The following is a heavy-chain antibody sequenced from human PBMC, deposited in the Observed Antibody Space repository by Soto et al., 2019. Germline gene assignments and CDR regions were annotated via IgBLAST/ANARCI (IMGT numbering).Heavy chain of an antibody. J-gene: IGHJ4*02. Sequence: SETLSLTCTVSGGSISSYYWSWIRQPPGKGLEWIGYIYYSGSTNYNPSLKSRVTISVDTSKNQFSLKLSSVTAADTAVYYCARIRGIAARLSIKTPTTHFDYWGQGTLVTVSS. CDR3: ARIRGIAARLSIKTPTTHFDY. CDR1: GGSISSYY. V-gene: IGHV4-59*08. D-gene: IGHD6-6*01. CDR2: IYYSGST.